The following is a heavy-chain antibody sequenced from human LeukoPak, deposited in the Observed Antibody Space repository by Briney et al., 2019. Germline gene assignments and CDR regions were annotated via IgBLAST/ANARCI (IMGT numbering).Heavy chain of an antibody. Sequence: PSETLSLTCTVSGGSISSGGYYWSWIRQPPGKGLEWIGYIYHSGSTYYNPSLKSRVTISVDRSKNQFSLKLSSVTAADTAVYYCVRDGGMTTFYYYYMDVWGKGTTVTVSS. V-gene: IGHV4-30-2*01. D-gene: IGHD2/OR15-2a*01. J-gene: IGHJ6*03. CDR1: GGSISSGGYY. CDR3: VRDGGMTTFYYYYMDV. CDR2: IYHSGST.